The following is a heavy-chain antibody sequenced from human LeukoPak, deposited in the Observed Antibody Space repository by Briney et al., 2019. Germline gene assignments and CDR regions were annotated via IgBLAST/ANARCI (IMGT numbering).Heavy chain of an antibody. CDR1: GFTFSSYS. J-gene: IGHJ4*02. Sequence: GGSLRLSCAASGFTFSSYSMNWVRQAPGKGLEWVSYINGGGGSIYYADSVKGRFTISRDNAKNSLYLQMNSLRAEDTAVYYCASGTWIPDYWGQGTLVTVSS. V-gene: IGHV3-48*04. CDR3: ASGTWIPDY. D-gene: IGHD5-18*01. CDR2: INGGGGSI.